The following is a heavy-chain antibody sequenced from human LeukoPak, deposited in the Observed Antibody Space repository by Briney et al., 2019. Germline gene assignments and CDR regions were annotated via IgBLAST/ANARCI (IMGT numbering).Heavy chain of an antibody. V-gene: IGHV3-30*03. D-gene: IGHD1-26*01. CDR3: ASSQPVGATWYYYYGMDV. Sequence: GGSLRLSCAASGFTFSSYGMHWVRQAPGKGLEWVAVISYDGSNKYYADSVKGRFTISRDNSKNTLYLQMNSLRAEDTAVYYCASSQPVGATWYYYYGMDVWGQGTTVTVSS. J-gene: IGHJ6*02. CDR2: ISYDGSNK. CDR1: GFTFSSYG.